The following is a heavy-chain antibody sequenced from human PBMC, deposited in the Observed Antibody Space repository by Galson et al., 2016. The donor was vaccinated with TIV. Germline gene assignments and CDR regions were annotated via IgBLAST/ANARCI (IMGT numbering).Heavy chain of an antibody. V-gene: IGHV4-4*07. CDR1: GASISDYF. CDR3: ARDTSTVVTIDRFYYYMDV. J-gene: IGHJ6*03. Sequence: SETLSLTCTVSGASISDYFWSWVRQPAGGGLEWLGRMYVPGSTQYRPSLESRVTMSADTSKNQFSLKLTSVTAADTAVYYCARDTSTVVTIDRFYYYMDVWGKGTTVTVSS. D-gene: IGHD4-23*01. CDR2: MYVPGST.